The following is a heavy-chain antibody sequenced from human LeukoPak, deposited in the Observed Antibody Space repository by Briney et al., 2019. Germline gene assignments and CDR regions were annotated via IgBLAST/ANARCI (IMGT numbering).Heavy chain of an antibody. CDR3: AREGLRHMKYSSSWYANR. D-gene: IGHD6-13*01. Sequence: ASVKVSCKASGYTFTSYAIHWVRQAPGQRLEWMGWINAGNGNTKYSQKFQGRVTITRDTSASTAYMELSSLRSEDTAVYYCAREGLRHMKYSSSWYANRWGQGTLVTVSS. J-gene: IGHJ4*02. CDR2: INAGNGNT. V-gene: IGHV1-3*01. CDR1: GYTFTSYA.